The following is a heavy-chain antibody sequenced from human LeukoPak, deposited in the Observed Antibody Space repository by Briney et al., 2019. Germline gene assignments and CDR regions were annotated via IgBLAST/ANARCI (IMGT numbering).Heavy chain of an antibody. Sequence: ASVKVSCKASGYTFTGYYMHWVRRAPGQGLEWMGLINPNSGGTNYAQKFQGRVTMTRDTSTSTAYMELSRLRSDDTAVYYCAREFTIFGVVHAEGSWFDPWGQGTLVTVSS. CDR1: GYTFTGYY. V-gene: IGHV1-2*02. CDR3: AREFTIFGVVHAEGSWFDP. CDR2: INPNSGGT. J-gene: IGHJ5*02. D-gene: IGHD3-3*01.